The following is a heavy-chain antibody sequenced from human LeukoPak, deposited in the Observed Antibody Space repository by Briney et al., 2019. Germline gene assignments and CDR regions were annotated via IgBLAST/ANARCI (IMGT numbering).Heavy chain of an antibody. D-gene: IGHD3-22*01. J-gene: IGHJ4*02. Sequence: PSETLSLTCTISGGSISSGSYYWSWIRQPAGKGLEWIGRIYTSGNANYNPSLKSRVTISVDTSKNQFSLKLSSVTAADTAVYYCARDVAQANYDSSGYPFDYWGQGTLVTVSS. CDR2: IYTSGNA. CDR1: GGSISSGSYY. CDR3: ARDVAQANYDSSGYPFDY. V-gene: IGHV4-61*02.